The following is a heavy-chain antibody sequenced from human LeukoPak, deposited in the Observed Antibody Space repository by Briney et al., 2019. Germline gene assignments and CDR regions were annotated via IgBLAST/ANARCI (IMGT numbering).Heavy chain of an antibody. V-gene: IGHV3-23*01. CDR1: GFTFSSYA. J-gene: IGHJ4*02. CDR2: ISGSGGST. D-gene: IGHD6-6*01. Sequence: GSLRLSCAASGFTFSSYARSWVRQAPGKGLEWVSAISGSGGSTYYADSVKGRFTISRDNSKNTLYLQMNSLRAEDTAVYYCAKAIRASSYYFDYWGQGTLVTVSS. CDR3: AKAIRASSYYFDY.